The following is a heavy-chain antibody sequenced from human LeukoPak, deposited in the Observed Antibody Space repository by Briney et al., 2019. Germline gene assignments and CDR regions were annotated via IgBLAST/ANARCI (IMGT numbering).Heavy chain of an antibody. D-gene: IGHD5-18*01. CDR2: IFYSGST. V-gene: IGHV4-59*08. Sequence: SETLSLTCTVSGGSISSYYWSWIRQPPGKGLEWIGYIFYSGSTKYSPSLKSRVTISVDTSKNQFSLKLSSVTAADTAVYYCARHGNTDMDDAFDIWGQGTMVTVSS. CDR1: GGSISSYY. CDR3: ARHGNTDMDDAFDI. J-gene: IGHJ3*02.